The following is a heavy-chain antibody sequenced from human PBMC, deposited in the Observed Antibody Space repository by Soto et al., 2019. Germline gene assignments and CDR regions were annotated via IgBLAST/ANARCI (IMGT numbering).Heavy chain of an antibody. CDR3: ARAPALPLVFGGSGYLDY. J-gene: IGHJ4*02. CDR1: GYTFTGYY. D-gene: IGHD3-22*01. V-gene: IGHV1-2*04. CDR2: INPNSGGT. Sequence: ASVKVSCKASGYTFTGYYMHWVRQAPGQGLEWMGWINPNSGGTNYAQKFQGWVTMTRDTSISTAYMELSRLRSDDTAVYYCARAPALPLVFGGSGYLDYWGQGTLVTVSS.